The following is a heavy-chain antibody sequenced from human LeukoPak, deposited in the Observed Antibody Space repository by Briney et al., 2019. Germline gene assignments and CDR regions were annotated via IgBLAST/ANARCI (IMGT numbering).Heavy chain of an antibody. CDR2: IYYSGST. Sequence: PSETLSLTCTVPGGSISSSSHYWGWIRQPPGKGLEWIGSIYYSGSTYYNPSLKSRVTISVDTSKNQFSLKLSSVTAADTAVYYCARERGVAGPEPFDYWGQGTLVTVSS. V-gene: IGHV4-39*07. J-gene: IGHJ4*02. D-gene: IGHD6-19*01. CDR3: ARERGVAGPEPFDY. CDR1: GGSISSSSHY.